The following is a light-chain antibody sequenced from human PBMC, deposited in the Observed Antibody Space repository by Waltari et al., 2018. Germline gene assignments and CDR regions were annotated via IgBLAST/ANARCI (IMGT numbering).Light chain of an antibody. CDR3: QSYDKILSAWV. CDR1: TSNTGAGYD. Sequence: QSVLTQPPSVSGAPGQRVTVSCTGSTSNTGAGYDVPGVQQFPVRAPNIVTYADTYRPPGGPDRFSATKSGSSASLAITGLQAEDEAGYYCQSYDKILSAWVFGGGTKLTVL. CDR2: ADT. J-gene: IGLJ3*02. V-gene: IGLV1-40*01.